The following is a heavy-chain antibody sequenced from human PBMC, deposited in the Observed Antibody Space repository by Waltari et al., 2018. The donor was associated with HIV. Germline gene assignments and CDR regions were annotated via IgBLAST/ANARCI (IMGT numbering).Heavy chain of an antibody. V-gene: IGHV4-34*01. CDR2: INHSGST. D-gene: IGHD2-21*02. Sequence: QVQLQQWGARRLTPSETMSLTCAVYGGSFSGYYWSWIRQPPGKGLEWIGEINHSGSTNYNPSLKSRVTISVDTSKNQFSLRLTSVTAADTAVYYCARGSHGGNSNYFDYWGQGTLVTVSS. J-gene: IGHJ4*02. CDR3: ARGSHGGNSNYFDY. CDR1: GGSFSGYY.